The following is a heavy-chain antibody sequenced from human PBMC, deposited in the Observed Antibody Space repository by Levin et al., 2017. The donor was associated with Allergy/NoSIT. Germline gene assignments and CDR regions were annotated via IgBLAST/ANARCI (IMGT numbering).Heavy chain of an antibody. CDR1: SGSFSDYY. J-gene: IGHJ4*02. Sequence: SETLSLTCAIYSGSFSDYYWSWIRQPPGKGLEWIGEINHSGGTNYNPSLKSRVTMSVDTSKNQFSLKLSSVTATDTAVYYCARGRKLRFLEWLYRFDYWGQGTLVTVSS. CDR2: INHSGGT. CDR3: ARGRKLRFLEWLYRFDY. V-gene: IGHV4-34*01. D-gene: IGHD3-3*01.